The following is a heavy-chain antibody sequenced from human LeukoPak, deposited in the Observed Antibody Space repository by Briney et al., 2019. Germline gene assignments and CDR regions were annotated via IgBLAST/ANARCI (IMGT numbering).Heavy chain of an antibody. CDR3: ARASGELHLGY. CDR2: INPNSGGT. CDR1: RYTFTGYY. J-gene: IGHJ4*02. Sequence: ASVKVSCKASRYTFTGYYMHWMRQAPGQGLEWMGWINPNSGGTNYAQKFQGRVTMTRDTSISTAYMELSRLRSDDTAVYYCARASGELHLGYWGQGTLVTVSS. V-gene: IGHV1-2*02. D-gene: IGHD1-26*01.